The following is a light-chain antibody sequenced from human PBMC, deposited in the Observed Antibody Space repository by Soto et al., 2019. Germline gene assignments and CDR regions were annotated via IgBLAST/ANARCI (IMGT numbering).Light chain of an antibody. V-gene: IGKV1-39*01. Sequence: DIQMTQSPSSLSASVGDRVTITCRTSQSISNYLNWFQHKPGKAPKVLIYAASSLQSGVPLRFRGSGFGTDFTLTISSLQPEDFATYYCQQTYSAPRTFCQGTEVEIK. CDR2: AAS. J-gene: IGKJ1*01. CDR3: QQTYSAPRT. CDR1: QSISNY.